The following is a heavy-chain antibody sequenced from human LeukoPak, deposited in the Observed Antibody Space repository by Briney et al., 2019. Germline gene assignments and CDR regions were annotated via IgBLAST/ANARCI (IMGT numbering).Heavy chain of an antibody. CDR1: GGSFSGYY. CDR2: INHSGST. Sequence: SETLSLTCAVYGGSFSGYYWSWIRQPPGKGLEWIGEINHSGSTNYNPSLKSRVTISVDTSKNQFSLKLSSVTAADTAVYYCARGLGAAGTRVYFDYWGQGTLVTVSS. J-gene: IGHJ4*02. V-gene: IGHV4-34*01. D-gene: IGHD6-13*01. CDR3: ARGLGAAGTRVYFDY.